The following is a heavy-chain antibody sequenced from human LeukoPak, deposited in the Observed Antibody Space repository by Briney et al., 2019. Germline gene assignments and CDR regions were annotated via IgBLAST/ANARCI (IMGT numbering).Heavy chain of an antibody. Sequence: GASVKLSSKASGSIFTSYGISWGRQGPGQGLEWVGWISAYNGNTKFAPNLHDRGNMPTDTSTATTYMGLRSLRLNDTAVYCCARARPFAYYVTTSCFSDFWGQGTVVTVSS. CDR3: ARARPFAYYVTTSCFSDF. CDR2: ISAYNGNT. J-gene: IGHJ4*02. CDR1: GSIFTSYG. D-gene: IGHD2-2*01. V-gene: IGHV1-18*01.